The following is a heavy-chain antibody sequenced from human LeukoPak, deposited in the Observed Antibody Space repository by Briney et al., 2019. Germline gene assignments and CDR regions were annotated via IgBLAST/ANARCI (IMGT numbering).Heavy chain of an antibody. CDR2: IYYSGST. Sequence: SETLSLTCTVSGGSINSYHWSWIRQPPGKRLEWIGYIYYSGSTSYNPSLKSRVTISVDTSKNQFSLKLSSVIAADTAVYYCARRQSSWYFDYWGQGTLVTVSS. CDR1: GGSINSYH. D-gene: IGHD6-13*01. J-gene: IGHJ4*02. V-gene: IGHV4-59*08. CDR3: ARRQSSWYFDY.